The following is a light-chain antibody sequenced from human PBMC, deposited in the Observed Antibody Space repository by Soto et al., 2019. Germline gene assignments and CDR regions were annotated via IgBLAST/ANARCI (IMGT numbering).Light chain of an antibody. Sequence: DIQMTQSPSTLSASVGDRVTITCRASQSLSDWLAWYQQKPGTAPRLLIYRASSLEYGVPSRFSGSGSGTEFTLTISSLQPGDVATYYCQQYSDYPLTFGGGTKVEIK. CDR1: QSLSDW. J-gene: IGKJ4*01. V-gene: IGKV1-5*03. CDR3: QQYSDYPLT. CDR2: RAS.